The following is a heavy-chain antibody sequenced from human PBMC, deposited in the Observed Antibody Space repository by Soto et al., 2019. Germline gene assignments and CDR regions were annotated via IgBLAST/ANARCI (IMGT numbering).Heavy chain of an antibody. CDR2: IIPIFGTA. J-gene: IGHJ6*02. V-gene: IGHV1-69*01. CDR3: ARAGFCGGDCYSITLEYYGMDV. D-gene: IGHD2-21*02. CDR1: GGTFSSYA. Sequence: QVQLVQSGAEVKKPGSSVKVSCKASGGTFSSYAISWVRQAPEQGLEWMGGIIPIFGTANYAQKFQGRVTITADESTSTAYMELSSLRSEDTAVYYCARAGFCGGDCYSITLEYYGMDVWGQGTTVTVSS.